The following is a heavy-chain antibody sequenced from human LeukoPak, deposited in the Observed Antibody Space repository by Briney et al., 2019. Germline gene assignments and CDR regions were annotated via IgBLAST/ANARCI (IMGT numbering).Heavy chain of an antibody. Sequence: GGSLRLTCAASGFTFSSYWMSWVRQAPGKGLEWVANIKQDGSEKYYVDSVKGRFTISRDNAKNSLYLQMNSLRAEDTAVYYCARYCSSTSCSIGGFRFDPWGQGTLVTVSS. CDR2: IKQDGSEK. D-gene: IGHD2-2*01. J-gene: IGHJ5*02. V-gene: IGHV3-7*01. CDR1: GFTFSSYW. CDR3: ARYCSSTSCSIGGFRFDP.